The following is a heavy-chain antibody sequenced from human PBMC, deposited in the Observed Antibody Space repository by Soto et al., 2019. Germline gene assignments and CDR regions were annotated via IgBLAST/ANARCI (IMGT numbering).Heavy chain of an antibody. CDR2: IYHGGTT. CDR1: GGAISSSYW. Sequence: QVQLQESGPGLVKPSGTLSLTGAVSGGAISSSYWWNWVRQTPRGGLEWIGKIYHGGTTNYNPSLKNRVTISVDKSKNQFYLKLTSVTAADTAVYYCVSSLNYDFWRDGGRHFYFDSWGRGILATVSS. V-gene: IGHV4-4*02. J-gene: IGHJ4*02. D-gene: IGHD3-3*01. CDR3: VSSLNYDFWRDGGRHFYFDS.